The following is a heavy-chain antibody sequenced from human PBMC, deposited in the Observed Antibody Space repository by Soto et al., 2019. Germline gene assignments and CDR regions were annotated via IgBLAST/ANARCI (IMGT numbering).Heavy chain of an antibody. CDR1: GFTFSSYA. D-gene: IGHD3-22*01. J-gene: IGHJ4*02. Sequence: GGSLRLSCAASGFTFSSYAMSWVRQAPGKGLEWVSAISGSGGSTYYADSVKGRFTISRDNSKNTLYLQMNSLRAEDTAVYYCAKDFGPMIVVVITGQTFDYWGQGTLVTVSS. V-gene: IGHV3-23*01. CDR3: AKDFGPMIVVVITGQTFDY. CDR2: ISGSGGST.